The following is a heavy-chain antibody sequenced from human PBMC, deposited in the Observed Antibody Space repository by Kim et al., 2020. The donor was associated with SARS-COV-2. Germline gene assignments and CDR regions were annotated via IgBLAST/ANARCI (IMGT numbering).Heavy chain of an antibody. CDR2: VSFDGGNK. CDR1: GFTFSNYG. V-gene: IGHV3-30*18. J-gene: IGHJ4*02. Sequence: GGSLRLSCAASGFTFSNYGMHWVRQAPGKGLEWVTVVSFDGGNKYYVDSVKGRFTISRDNSKNTLYLQMNGLRVEDTAVYYCAKGFRGMATIESWGQGTLVTVSS. CDR3: AKGFRGMATIES. D-gene: IGHD5-12*01.